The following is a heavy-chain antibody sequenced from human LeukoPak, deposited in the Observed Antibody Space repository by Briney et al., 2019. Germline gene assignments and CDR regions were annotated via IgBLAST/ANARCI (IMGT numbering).Heavy chain of an antibody. CDR2: IYSGGST. CDR1: GLTVSRNY. V-gene: IGHV3-66*01. J-gene: IGHJ4*02. CDR3: AREGYYDSSGYTLGGYFDY. D-gene: IGHD3-22*01. Sequence: GGSLRLSCAASGLTVSRNYMNWVRQAPGKGLEWVSVIYSGGSTYYADSVKGRFTISRDNSKNTLYLQMNSLRAEDTAVYYCAREGYYDSSGYTLGGYFDYWGQGTLVTVSS.